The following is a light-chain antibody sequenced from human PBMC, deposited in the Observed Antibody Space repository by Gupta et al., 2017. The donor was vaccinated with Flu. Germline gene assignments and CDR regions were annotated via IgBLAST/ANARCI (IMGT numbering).Light chain of an antibody. CDR1: SSDIGSYNY. V-gene: IGLV2-14*01. J-gene: IGLJ2*01. CDR2: GVT. CDR3: SAGVSSSTLV. Sequence: QSALTQPASVSGSPGQSITISCTGTSSDIGSYNYVSCYQQHPGQAPKLLIYGVTNRPSGVSNRFSASKSGDTATLTIPGLQAEDEADYYCSAGVSSSTLVFGGGTKLTVL.